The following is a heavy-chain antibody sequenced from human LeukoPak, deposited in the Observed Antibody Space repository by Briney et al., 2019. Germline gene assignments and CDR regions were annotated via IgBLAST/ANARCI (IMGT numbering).Heavy chain of an antibody. CDR2: INPNSGGT. CDR3: ARDIGYSSSWYEYYYYMDV. V-gene: IGHV1-2*02. J-gene: IGHJ6*03. D-gene: IGHD6-13*01. CDR1: GYTFTGYY. Sequence: ASVKVSCKASGYTFTGYYMHWVRQAPGQGLEWMGWINPNSGGTNYAQKFQGRVTMTRDTSISTAYMELGRLRSDDTAVYYCARDIGYSSSWYEYYYYMDVWSKGTTVTVSS.